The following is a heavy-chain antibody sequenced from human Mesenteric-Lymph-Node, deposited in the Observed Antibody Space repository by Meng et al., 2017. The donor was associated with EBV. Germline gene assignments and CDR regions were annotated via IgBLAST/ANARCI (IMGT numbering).Heavy chain of an antibody. Sequence: EVQLVQSGAEVKKPGTTVKISCKVSGYSFSDYYIHWVQQAPGKGLEWMGLVDPEDGETMYAEKFQGRVTITADTSIDTGYMEVSSLRSDDTAIYYRALSWRSRLNSFDPWGQGTLVTVSS. CDR2: VDPEDGET. CDR3: ALSWRSRLNSFDP. CDR1: GYSFSDYY. D-gene: IGHD2-2*01. J-gene: IGHJ5*02. V-gene: IGHV1-69-2*01.